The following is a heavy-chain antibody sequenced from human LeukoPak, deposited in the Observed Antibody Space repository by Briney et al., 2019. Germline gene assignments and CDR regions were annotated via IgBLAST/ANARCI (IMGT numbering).Heavy chain of an antibody. D-gene: IGHD4-23*01. V-gene: IGHV4-61*01. CDR3: ARDYGGTFDY. CDR1: GGSVSSGSYY. Sequence: KPSETLSLTCTVSGGSVSSGSYYWSWIRQPPGKGLEWIGYIYYSGSTNYNPSLKSRVTISVDTSKNQFSLKLSSVTAADTAVYYCARDYGGTFDYWGQGTLVTVSS. J-gene: IGHJ4*02. CDR2: IYYSGST.